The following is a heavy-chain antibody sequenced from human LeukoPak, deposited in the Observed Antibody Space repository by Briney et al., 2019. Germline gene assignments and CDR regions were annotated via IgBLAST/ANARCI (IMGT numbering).Heavy chain of an antibody. V-gene: IGHV3-48*03. CDR1: GFTLSSYE. J-gene: IGHJ4*02. CDR2: ISDTGKTI. D-gene: IGHD6-19*01. Sequence: PGGSLRLSCATSGFTLSSYEINWVRQAPGKGLEWISYISDTGKTIYYAAAVKGRFTISRDNAKNAVYLQMNSLSDDDTAVYYCARDRSGWYYFDYWGLGTLVTVSS. CDR3: ARDRSGWYYFDY.